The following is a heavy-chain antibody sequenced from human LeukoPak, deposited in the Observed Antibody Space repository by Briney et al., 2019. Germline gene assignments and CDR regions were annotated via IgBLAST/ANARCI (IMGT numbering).Heavy chain of an antibody. V-gene: IGHV3-13*01. CDR2: IGTAGET. D-gene: IGHD3-10*01. CDR1: GFTFSSYD. J-gene: IGHJ6*02. CDR3: ARALGSGRGLYYYNGMDV. Sequence: GGSPRLSCAASGFTFSSYDMHWVRQATGKGLEWVSAIGTAGETYYPGSVKGRFTISRENAKNSLYLQMNSLRAGDTAVYYCARALGSGRGLYYYNGMDVWGQGTTVTVSS.